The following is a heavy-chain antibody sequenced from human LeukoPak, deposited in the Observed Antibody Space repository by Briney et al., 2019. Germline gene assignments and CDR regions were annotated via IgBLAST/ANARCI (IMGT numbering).Heavy chain of an antibody. V-gene: IGHV4-4*07. CDR3: ARDRSSSYTRDWFDP. CDR1: GGSINGYY. Sequence: PSETLSLTCTVSGGSINGYYWSWIRQPAGKGLEWIGRIYNSESTNYNPSLKSRGTISIDTSKSQFSLKLTTVTDADTAVYYCARDRSSSYTRDWFDPWGQGALVTVSS. CDR2: IYNSEST. J-gene: IGHJ5*02. D-gene: IGHD6-13*01.